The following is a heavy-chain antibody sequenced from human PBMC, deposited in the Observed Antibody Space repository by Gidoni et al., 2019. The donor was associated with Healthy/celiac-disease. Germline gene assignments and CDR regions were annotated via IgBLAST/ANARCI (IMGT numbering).Heavy chain of an antibody. CDR3: ARAIPSGYSSGWLDY. CDR2: ISSSSSYI. J-gene: IGHJ4*02. D-gene: IGHD6-19*01. Sequence: EVQLVESGGGLVKPGGSLRLSCAASGFTFSSYSMNWVRQAPGKGLEWVSSISSSSSYIYYADSVKGRFTISRDNAKNSLYLQMNSLRAEDTAVYYCARAIPSGYSSGWLDYWGQGTLVTVSS. V-gene: IGHV3-21*01. CDR1: GFTFSSYS.